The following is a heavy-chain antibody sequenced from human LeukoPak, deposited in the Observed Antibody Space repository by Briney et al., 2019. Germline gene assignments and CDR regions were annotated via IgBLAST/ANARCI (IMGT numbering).Heavy chain of an antibody. CDR2: IYYSGRT. V-gene: IGHV4-39*01. Sequence: KSSETLSLTCTVSGASTSTSGYNWGWIRQPPGEGLEWIGTIYYSGRTYYNPSLKSRVTISVDTSKNQFSLKLSSVTAADTAVYYCARLGFAYYYDNSGYYQNWFDPWGQGTLVTVSS. CDR1: GASTSTSGYN. CDR3: ARLGFAYYYDNSGYYQNWFDP. J-gene: IGHJ5*02. D-gene: IGHD3-22*01.